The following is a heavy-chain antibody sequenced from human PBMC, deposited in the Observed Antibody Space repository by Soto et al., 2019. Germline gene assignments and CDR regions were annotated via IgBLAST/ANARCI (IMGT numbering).Heavy chain of an antibody. Sequence: ASETLSLTCTVSGGSISSSSYYWGWIRQPPGKGLEWIGSIYYSGSTYYNPSLKSRVTISVDTSKNQFSLKLSSVTAADTAVYYCARHKHFDWLLRNYYYYGMDVWGQGTTVTVSS. D-gene: IGHD3-9*01. CDR3: ARHKHFDWLLRNYYYYGMDV. V-gene: IGHV4-39*01. CDR1: GGSISSSSYY. J-gene: IGHJ6*02. CDR2: IYYSGST.